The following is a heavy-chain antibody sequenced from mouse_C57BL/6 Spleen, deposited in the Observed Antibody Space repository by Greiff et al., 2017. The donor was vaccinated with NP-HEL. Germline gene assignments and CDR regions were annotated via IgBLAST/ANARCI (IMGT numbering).Heavy chain of an antibody. D-gene: IGHD1-1*01. CDR1: GYTFTSYW. CDR3: ARKDYGSSYGRDY. V-gene: IGHV1-50*01. J-gene: IGHJ2*01. Sequence: QVQLQQPGAELVKPGASVKLFCKASGYTFTSYWMQWVKQRPGQGLEWIGEIDPSDSYTNYNQKFKGKATLTVDTSSSTAYMQLSSLTSEDSAVYYCARKDYGSSYGRDYWGQGTTLTVSS. CDR2: IDPSDSYT.